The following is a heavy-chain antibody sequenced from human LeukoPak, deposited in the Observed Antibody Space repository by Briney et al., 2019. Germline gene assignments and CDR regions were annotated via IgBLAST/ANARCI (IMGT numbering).Heavy chain of an antibody. CDR2: INSDGSST. CDR3: ARAAAAGTKGLYYGMDV. J-gene: IGHJ6*02. V-gene: IGHV3-74*01. Sequence: GGSLRLSCAASGFTFSSYWMHWVRQAPGKGLVWVSRINSDGSSTSYADSVKGRFTISRDNAKNTLYLQMNSLRAEDTAVYYCARAAAAGTKGLYYGMDVWGQGTTVTVSS. D-gene: IGHD6-13*01. CDR1: GFTFSSYW.